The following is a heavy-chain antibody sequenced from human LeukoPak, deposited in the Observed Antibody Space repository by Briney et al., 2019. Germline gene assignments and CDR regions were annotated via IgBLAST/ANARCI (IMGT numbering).Heavy chain of an antibody. CDR3: ARQGYFLELFRFDY. CDR2: IYHSGST. CDR1: GYSISSGYY. D-gene: IGHD1-7*01. J-gene: IGHJ4*02. V-gene: IGHV4-38-2*01. Sequence: SETLSLTCAVSGYSISSGYYWGWIRQPPGKGLEWIGSIYHSGSTYYNPSLKSRVTISVDTSKNQFSLKLSSATAADTAVYYCARQGYFLELFRFDYWGQGTLVTVSS.